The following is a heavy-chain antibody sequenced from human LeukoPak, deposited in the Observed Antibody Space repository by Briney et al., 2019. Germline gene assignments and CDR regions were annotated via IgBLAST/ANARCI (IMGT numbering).Heavy chain of an antibody. D-gene: IGHD3-22*01. Sequence: GGSLRPSCAASGFTFSSYWMHWVRQGPGKGLVWVSRINSDGSNTNYADSVKGRFTISRDNAKNTLYLQMDSLRAEDTAVYYCARMGTRYYYDSSGYYDYWGQGTLVTVSS. CDR2: INSDGSNT. CDR1: GFTFSSYW. CDR3: ARMGTRYYYDSSGYYDY. V-gene: IGHV3-74*01. J-gene: IGHJ4*02.